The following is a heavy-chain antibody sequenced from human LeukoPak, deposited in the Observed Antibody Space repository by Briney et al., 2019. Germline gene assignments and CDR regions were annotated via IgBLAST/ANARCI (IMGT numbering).Heavy chain of an antibody. J-gene: IGHJ4*02. D-gene: IGHD6-13*01. CDR1: GYTFTGYY. Sequence: GASVKVSCKASGYTFTGYYMHWVRQAPGQGLEWMGWINPSSGGTNYAQKFQGRVTMTRDTSISTAYMELSRLRSDDTAVYYCASPTYTGFSSSAVLDYWGQGTLVTVSS. CDR2: INPSSGGT. CDR3: ASPTYTGFSSSAVLDY. V-gene: IGHV1-2*02.